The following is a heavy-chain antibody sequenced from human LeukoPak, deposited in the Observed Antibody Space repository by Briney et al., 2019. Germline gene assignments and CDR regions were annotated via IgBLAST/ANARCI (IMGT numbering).Heavy chain of an antibody. CDR1: GGSISSYY. J-gene: IGHJ4*02. D-gene: IGHD3-3*01. CDR2: INHSGST. Sequence: SETLSLTCTVSGGSISSYYWSWIRQPPGKGLEWIGEINHSGSTNYNPSLKSRVTISVDTSKNQFSLKLSSVTAADTAVYYCARTLIFGVVIIFDYWGQGTLVTVSS. V-gene: IGHV4-34*01. CDR3: ARTLIFGVVIIFDY.